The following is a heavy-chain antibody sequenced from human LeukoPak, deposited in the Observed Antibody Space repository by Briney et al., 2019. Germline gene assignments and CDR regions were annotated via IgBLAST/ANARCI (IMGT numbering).Heavy chain of an antibody. D-gene: IGHD6-19*01. J-gene: IGHJ4*02. CDR1: GYSISSVYY. V-gene: IGHV4-38-2*02. Sequence: SETLSLTCTVSGYSISSVYYWGWIRQPPGKGLEWIGSIYHCGSTYYTPSLKSRVTISVDTSSNHFSLRLSSVTAADTAVYYCATYSSGWPYAVGDWGQGTLVTVSS. CDR2: IYHCGST. CDR3: ATYSSGWPYAVGD.